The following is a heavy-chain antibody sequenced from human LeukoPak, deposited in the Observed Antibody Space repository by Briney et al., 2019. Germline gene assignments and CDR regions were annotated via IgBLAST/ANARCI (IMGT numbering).Heavy chain of an antibody. D-gene: IGHD4-17*01. Sequence: GGSLGLSCAASGLTVSSNYMSWVRQAPGKGLEWVSVIYSGGSTYYADSVKGRFTISRDNSKNTLYLQMNSLRAEDTAVYYCASHMTTVTTFDYWGQGTLVTVSS. J-gene: IGHJ4*02. CDR3: ASHMTTVTTFDY. V-gene: IGHV3-53*01. CDR2: IYSGGST. CDR1: GLTVSSNY.